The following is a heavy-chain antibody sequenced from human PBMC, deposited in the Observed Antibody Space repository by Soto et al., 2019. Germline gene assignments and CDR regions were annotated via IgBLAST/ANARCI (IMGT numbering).Heavy chain of an antibody. CDR2: IYYSGST. CDR1: GGSISSYY. V-gene: IGHV4-59*01. Sequence: NPSETLSLTCTVSGGSISSYYWSWIRQPPGKGLEWIGYIYYSGSTNYNPSLKSRVTISVDTSKNQFSLKLSSVTAADTAVYYCARENPVFFDYWGQGTLVTVSS. CDR3: ARENPVFFDY. J-gene: IGHJ4*02.